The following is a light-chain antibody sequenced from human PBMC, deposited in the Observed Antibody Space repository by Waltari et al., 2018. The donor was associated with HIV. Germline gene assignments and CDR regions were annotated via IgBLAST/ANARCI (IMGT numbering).Light chain of an antibody. Sequence: QSALTQPASVSGSPGQSITMSCTGATSDVGAYDYVSWYQQHPGKAPTLIIYEVTNRPSGVSNRFSGSKSGITASLTISGLQTEDEADYYCSSYTNINTVVFGGGTKLTVL. V-gene: IGLV2-14*01. CDR2: EVT. CDR1: TSDVGAYDY. CDR3: SSYTNINTVV. J-gene: IGLJ2*01.